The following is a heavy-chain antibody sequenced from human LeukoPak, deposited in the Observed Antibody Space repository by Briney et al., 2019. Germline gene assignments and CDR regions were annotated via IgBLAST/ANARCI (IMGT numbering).Heavy chain of an antibody. V-gene: IGHV3-30*04. J-gene: IGHJ6*02. CDR3: ARGTRYYDFWSGYSCGMDV. Sequence: GALRLSCAASGFTFSSYAMHWVRQAPGKGLEWVAVISYDGSNKYYADSVKGRFTISRDNSKNTLYLQMNSLRAEDTAVYYCARGTRYYDFWSGYSCGMDVWGQGTTVTVS. CDR2: ISYDGSNK. D-gene: IGHD3-3*01. CDR1: GFTFSSYA.